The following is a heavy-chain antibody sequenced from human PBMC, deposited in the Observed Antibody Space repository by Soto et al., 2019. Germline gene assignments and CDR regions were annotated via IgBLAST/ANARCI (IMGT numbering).Heavy chain of an antibody. J-gene: IGHJ3*02. V-gene: IGHV3-21*01. D-gene: IGHD3-22*01. CDR2: ISSSSSYI. Sequence: PWGSLRLSCAASGFTFSSYSMNWVRQAPGKGLEWVSSISSSSSYIYYADSVKGRFTISRDNAKNSLYLQMNSLRAEDTAVYYCARDPYYYDSSGYSVEKGEHDAFDIWGQGTMVTVSS. CDR3: ARDPYYYDSSGYSVEKGEHDAFDI. CDR1: GFTFSSYS.